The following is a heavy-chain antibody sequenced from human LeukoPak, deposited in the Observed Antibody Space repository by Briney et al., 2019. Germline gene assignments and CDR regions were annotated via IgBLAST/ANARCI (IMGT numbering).Heavy chain of an antibody. Sequence: SETLSLTCTVSGGSISSGGYYWSWIRQHPGKGLEWIGYIYYSGSTYYNPSLKSRVTISVDTSKNQFSLKLSSVTAADTAVYYCAVTMEDSSGYYYVFDYWGQGTLVTVSS. D-gene: IGHD3-22*01. V-gene: IGHV4-31*03. CDR3: AVTMEDSSGYYYVFDY. CDR2: IYYSGST. CDR1: GGSISSGGYY. J-gene: IGHJ4*02.